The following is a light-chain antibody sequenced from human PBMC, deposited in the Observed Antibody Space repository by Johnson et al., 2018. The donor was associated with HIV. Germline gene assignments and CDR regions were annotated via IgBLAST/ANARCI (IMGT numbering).Light chain of an antibody. Sequence: QSVLTQPPSVSAAPGQKVTISCSGSSSNIGNNYVSWYQQLPGTAPKLLIYETTKRPSGIPDRFSGSRSGTSATLGITGLQTGDEADDSCATCDNSLRVFGTGTKVTVL. J-gene: IGLJ1*01. V-gene: IGLV1-51*02. CDR2: ETT. CDR1: SSNIGNNY. CDR3: ATCDNSLRV.